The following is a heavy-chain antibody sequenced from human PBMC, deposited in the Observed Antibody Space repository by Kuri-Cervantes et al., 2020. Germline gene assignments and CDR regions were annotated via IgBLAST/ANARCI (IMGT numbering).Heavy chain of an antibody. J-gene: IGHJ4*02. Sequence: ASVKVSCKASGYAFTGFHMHWVRQAPGQGLEWMGWISPNSGGTNYAQKFQGRVTMTSDTSISTAYMELSRLRSDDTAVYYCARDLSVVLSTYYYDSSGDLVLRYWGQGTLVTVSS. CDR3: ARDLSVVLSTYYYDSSGDLVLRY. CDR2: ISPNSGGT. D-gene: IGHD3-22*01. V-gene: IGHV1-2*02. CDR1: GYAFTGFH.